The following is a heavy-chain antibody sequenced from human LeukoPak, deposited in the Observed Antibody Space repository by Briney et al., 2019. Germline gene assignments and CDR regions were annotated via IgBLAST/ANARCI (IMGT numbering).Heavy chain of an antibody. V-gene: IGHV1-24*01. D-gene: IGHD3-10*01. Sequence: ASVKVSCKVSGYTLTELSMHWVRQAPGKGLEWMGGFDPEDGETIYAQKFQGRVTMTEDTSTDTAYMELSSLRSEDTAVYYCATDWFSIVRGVPRPNAFYIWGQGTMVTGSS. CDR3: ATDWFSIVRGVPRPNAFYI. CDR2: FDPEDGET. CDR1: GYTLTELS. J-gene: IGHJ3*02.